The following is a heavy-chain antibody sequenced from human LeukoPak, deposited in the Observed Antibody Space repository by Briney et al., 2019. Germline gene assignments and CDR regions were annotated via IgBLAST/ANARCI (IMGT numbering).Heavy chain of an antibody. D-gene: IGHD1-26*01. CDR3: ARMYSRDAYYYYGMDV. CDR2: IIPIFGTA. V-gene: IGHV1-69*01. Sequence: SVKVSCKASGGTFSSYANSWVRQAPGQGLEWMGGIIPIFGTANYAQKFQGRVTITADESTSTAYMELSSLRSEDTAVYYCARMYSRDAYYYYGMDVWGQGTTVTVSS. CDR1: GGTFSSYA. J-gene: IGHJ6*02.